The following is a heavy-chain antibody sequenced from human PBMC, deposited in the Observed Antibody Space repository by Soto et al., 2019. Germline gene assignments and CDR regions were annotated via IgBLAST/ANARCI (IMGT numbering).Heavy chain of an antibody. CDR1: GFAFSSFT. V-gene: IGHV3-48*02. D-gene: IGHD6-19*01. CDR3: AKDLSVAVAGAL. Sequence: EVQLVESGGGLVQPGGSLRLPCVVPGFAFSSFTINWVRQAPGKGLEWLSYISSSSSTIYYADSVKGRFTISRDNAKNTWFLQMDSLRDEDTAIYYRAKDLSVAVAGALWGQGTLVTVSS. J-gene: IGHJ4*02. CDR2: ISSSSSTI.